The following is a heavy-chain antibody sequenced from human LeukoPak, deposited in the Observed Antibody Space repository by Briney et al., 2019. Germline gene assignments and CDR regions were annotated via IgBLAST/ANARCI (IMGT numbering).Heavy chain of an antibody. CDR1: GFTFSSYA. D-gene: IGHD3-10*01. J-gene: IGHJ5*02. CDR2: ISGSGGST. CDR3: AKVKSMVRGVIGWSDP. V-gene: IGHV3-23*01. Sequence: GGSLRLSCAASGFTFSSYAMSWVRQAPGKGLEWVSAISGSGGSTYYADSVKGRFTISRDNSKNTLYLQMNSLRAEDTAVYYCAKVKSMVRGVIGWSDPWGQGTLVTVSS.